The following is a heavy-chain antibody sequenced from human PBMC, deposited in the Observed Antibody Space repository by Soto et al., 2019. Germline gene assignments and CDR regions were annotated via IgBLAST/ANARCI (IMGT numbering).Heavy chain of an antibody. D-gene: IGHD3-9*01. CDR1: GGSISSGDYY. Sequence: SLTCTVFGGSISSGDYYGSWVRQPPGKGLEWIGYIYYSGSTYYNPSLKSRVTISVDTSKNQFSLKLSSVTAADTAVYYCARGLRYFDWLLHPQGFDPWGQGTLVTVSS. CDR2: IYYSGST. J-gene: IGHJ5*02. V-gene: IGHV4-30-4*01. CDR3: ARGLRYFDWLLHPQGFDP.